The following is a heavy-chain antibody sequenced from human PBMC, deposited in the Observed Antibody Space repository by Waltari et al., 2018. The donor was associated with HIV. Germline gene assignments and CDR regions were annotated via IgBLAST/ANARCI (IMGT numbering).Heavy chain of an antibody. Sequence: QVQLQESGPGLVKPSQTLSLTCTVSGGSISSGDYSWRWSRQPPGKGLEWIGYIYYSGSTYYNPSLKSRVTISVDTSKNQFSLKLSSVTAADTAVYYCARDCCDFWSGYSRHYYYGMDVWGQGTTVTVSS. CDR1: GGSISSGDYS. J-gene: IGHJ6*02. CDR2: IYYSGST. D-gene: IGHD3-3*01. V-gene: IGHV4-30-4*01. CDR3: ARDCCDFWSGYSRHYYYGMDV.